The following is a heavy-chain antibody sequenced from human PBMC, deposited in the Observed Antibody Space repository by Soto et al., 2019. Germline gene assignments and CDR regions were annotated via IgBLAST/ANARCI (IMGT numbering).Heavy chain of an antibody. CDR2: IERDDDDK. J-gene: IGHJ6*02. CDR1: GFSLTSPGMC. CDR3: ARSIRGPRRFNGMDV. Sequence: SGPTLVNPTETLTVTCTFSGFSLTSPGMCVGWIRQSPGKALEWLALIERDDDDKYYSTSLKTRLTISKDTRKNQVVLTMANMDPADTATYYCARSIRGPRRFNGMDVWGQGTTVTVSS. D-gene: IGHD1-20*01. V-gene: IGHV2-70*13.